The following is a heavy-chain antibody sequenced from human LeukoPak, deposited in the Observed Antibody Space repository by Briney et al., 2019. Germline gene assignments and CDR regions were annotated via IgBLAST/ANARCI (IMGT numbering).Heavy chain of an antibody. Sequence: PSETLSLTCAVYGGSFSGYYWSWIRQPPGKGLEWIGSIYYSGSTYYNPSLKSRVTISVDTSKNQFSLKLSSVTAADTAVYYCARVGEGDYVWGILWGMDVWGQGTTVTVSS. V-gene: IGHV4-34*01. CDR2: IYYSGST. J-gene: IGHJ6*02. D-gene: IGHD3-16*01. CDR1: GGSFSGYY. CDR3: ARVGEGDYVWGILWGMDV.